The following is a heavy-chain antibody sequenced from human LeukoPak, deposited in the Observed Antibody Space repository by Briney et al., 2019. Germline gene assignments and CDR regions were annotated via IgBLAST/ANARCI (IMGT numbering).Heavy chain of an antibody. J-gene: IGHJ4*02. Sequence: ASVKVSCKASGYTFTSYGISWVRQAPGQGLEWMGWISAYNGNTNYAQKLQGRVTMTTDTSTSTAYMELRSLRSDDTAVYYCARGVAYYDFWSGEDYWGQGTLVTVSS. CDR3: ARGVAYYDFWSGEDY. D-gene: IGHD3-3*01. CDR2: ISAYNGNT. V-gene: IGHV1-18*01. CDR1: GYTFTSYG.